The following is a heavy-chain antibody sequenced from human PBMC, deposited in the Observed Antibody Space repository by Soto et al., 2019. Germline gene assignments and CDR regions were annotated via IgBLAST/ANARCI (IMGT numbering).Heavy chain of an antibody. J-gene: IGHJ4*02. CDR3: AKVGVLWFGELGTYFDY. D-gene: IGHD3-10*01. CDR2: ISGSGGST. CDR1: GFTFSSYA. V-gene: IGHV3-23*01. Sequence: EVQLLESGGGLVQPGGSLRLSCAASGFTFSSYAMSWVRQAPGKGLEWVSAISGSGGSTYYADSVKGRFTISRDNSKNTLYLKRNSLRAEDTAVYYCAKVGVLWFGELGTYFDYWGQGTLVTVSS.